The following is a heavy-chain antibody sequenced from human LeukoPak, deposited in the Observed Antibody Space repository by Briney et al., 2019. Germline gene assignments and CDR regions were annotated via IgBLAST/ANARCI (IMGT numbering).Heavy chain of an antibody. J-gene: IGHJ4*02. CDR3: ARDVGYCSSTSCSGQFD. CDR2: MNPNSGNT. V-gene: IGHV1-8*01. Sequence: ASVTVSCKASGYTFTSYDINWVRQATGQGLEWMGWMNPNSGNTGYAQKFQGRDTMTRNTSISTAYMELSSLRSEDTAVYYCARDVGYCSSTSCSGQFDWGQGTLVTVSS. CDR1: GYTFTSYD. D-gene: IGHD2-2*01.